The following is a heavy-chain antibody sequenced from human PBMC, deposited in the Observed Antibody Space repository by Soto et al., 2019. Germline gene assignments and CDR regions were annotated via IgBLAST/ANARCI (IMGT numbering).Heavy chain of an antibody. Sequence: EVQLVESGGGRVKPGGPWSLSWAPAGFPFRAYAMTWVPESRGRGLEWVSFISGSGSNIQNADSVEGRFTISRDDAKNSVYPQMNSLGADDTALYYCARDGNYHEYWGQGTLVSVSS. J-gene: IGHJ4*02. D-gene: IGHD1-26*01. CDR2: ISGSGSNI. CDR3: ARDGNYHEY. CDR1: GFPFRAYA. V-gene: IGHV3-21*01.